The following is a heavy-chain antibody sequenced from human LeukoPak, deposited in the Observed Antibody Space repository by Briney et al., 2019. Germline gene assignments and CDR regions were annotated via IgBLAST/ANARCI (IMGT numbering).Heavy chain of an antibody. Sequence: PSETLSLTCTVSGGSISSYYWSWIRQPPGKGLEWIGYIYYSGSTNYNPSLKSRVTISVDTSKNQFSLKLSSVTAADTAVYYCARDQDGWIDYWGQGTLVTVSS. J-gene: IGHJ4*02. D-gene: IGHD5-24*01. CDR3: ARDQDGWIDY. V-gene: IGHV4-59*01. CDR1: GGSISSYY. CDR2: IYYSGST.